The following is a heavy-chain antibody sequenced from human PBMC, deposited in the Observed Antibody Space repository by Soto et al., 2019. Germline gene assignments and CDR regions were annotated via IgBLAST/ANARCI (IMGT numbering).Heavy chain of an antibody. D-gene: IGHD3-3*01. CDR1: GGSVSSGSYY. CDR2: IYYSGST. Sequence: SETLSLTCTVSGGSVSSGSYYWSWIRQPPGKGLEWIGYIYYSGSTNYNPSLKSRVTISVETSKNQFSLKLSSVTAADTAVYYCARIVPMYYDFWSGYYYFDYWGQGTLVTVSS. V-gene: IGHV4-61*01. J-gene: IGHJ4*02. CDR3: ARIVPMYYDFWSGYYYFDY.